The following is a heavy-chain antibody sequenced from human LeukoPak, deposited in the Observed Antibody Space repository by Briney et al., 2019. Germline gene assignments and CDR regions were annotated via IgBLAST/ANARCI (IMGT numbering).Heavy chain of an antibody. J-gene: IGHJ5*02. V-gene: IGHV4-39*01. D-gene: IGHD2/OR15-2a*01. Sequence: SETLSLTCTVSGGSISSSNYYWGWIRQPPGKGLEWIANIYYSGNTYYNPSLKSRVTISVDTSKNQFPLQLSSVTAADTAVYFCARRRNMYNWFDPWGQGTLVTVSS. CDR3: ARRRNMYNWFDP. CDR2: IYYSGNT. CDR1: GGSISSSNYY.